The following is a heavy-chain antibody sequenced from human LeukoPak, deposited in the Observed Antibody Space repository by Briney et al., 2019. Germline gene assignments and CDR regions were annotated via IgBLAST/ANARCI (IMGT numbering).Heavy chain of an antibody. J-gene: IGHJ4*02. D-gene: IGHD5-18*01. CDR3: ARADPMQLWFLDY. Sequence: SETLSLTCTVSGGSISSYYWSWIRQPPGKGLEWIGYIYYSGSSNYNPSLKSRVTISVDTSKNQFSLKLSSVTAADTAVYYCARADPMQLWFLDYWGQGTLVTVSS. CDR1: GGSISSYY. CDR2: IYYSGSS. V-gene: IGHV4-59*01.